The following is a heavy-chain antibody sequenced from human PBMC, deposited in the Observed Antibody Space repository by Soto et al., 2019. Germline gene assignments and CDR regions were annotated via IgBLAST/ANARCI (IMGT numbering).Heavy chain of an antibody. CDR2: ISGSGGST. V-gene: IGHV3-23*01. D-gene: IGHD2-2*01. Sequence: GGSLRLSCAASGFTFSSYAMSWVRQAPGKGLEWVSAISGSGGSTYYADSVKGRFTISRDNSKNTLYLQMNSRRAEDTAVYYCAKDRIVVVPAAIYFDDWGQGTLVTVSS. CDR3: AKDRIVVVPAAIYFDD. J-gene: IGHJ4*02. CDR1: GFTFSSYA.